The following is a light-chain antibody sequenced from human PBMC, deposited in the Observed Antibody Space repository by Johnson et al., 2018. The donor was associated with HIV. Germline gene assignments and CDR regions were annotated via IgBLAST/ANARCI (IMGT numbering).Light chain of an antibody. CDR1: SSNIGNNY. CDR3: GTWDNTLSVYYV. J-gene: IGLJ1*01. CDR2: ANN. Sequence: QSVLTQPPSVSAAPGQKVTISCSGSSSNIGNNYVSWYQQFPGTAPKLLIYANNKRPSGIPDRFSGSKSGTSATLAITGLQTGDEADYYCGTWDNTLSVYYVFGSGTKVTVL. V-gene: IGLV1-51*02.